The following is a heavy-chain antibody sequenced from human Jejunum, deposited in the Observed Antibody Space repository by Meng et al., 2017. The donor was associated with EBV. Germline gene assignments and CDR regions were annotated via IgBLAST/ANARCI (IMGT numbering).Heavy chain of an antibody. CDR2: INQVGST. CDR3: ARASSERLLDY. V-gene: IGHV4-4*02. D-gene: IGHD1-14*01. CDR1: TDFISSYEW. J-gene: IGHJ4*02. Sequence: VKLQEAGQELVRPWGTLALTCAVSTDFISSYEWWSWVRQPPGKGLEWLGEINQVGSTYYNPSLKSRVTISIDTSKRKFSLRLNSMTAADTAVYYCARASSERLLDYWGQGTLVTVSS.